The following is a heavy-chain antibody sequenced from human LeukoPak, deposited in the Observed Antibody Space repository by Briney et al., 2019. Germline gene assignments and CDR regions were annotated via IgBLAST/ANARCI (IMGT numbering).Heavy chain of an antibody. Sequence: PGGSLRLSCAASGFTFSNYWMSWVRQAPGKGLEWVANIKQDGSEKYHVDSVKGRFTISRDNANNSLYLQMNSLRPEDTAVYYCARAGRYGSGTPRYWGQGTLVTVSS. D-gene: IGHD3-10*01. CDR2: IKQDGSEK. J-gene: IGHJ4*02. V-gene: IGHV3-7*01. CDR3: ARAGRYGSGTPRY. CDR1: GFTFSNYW.